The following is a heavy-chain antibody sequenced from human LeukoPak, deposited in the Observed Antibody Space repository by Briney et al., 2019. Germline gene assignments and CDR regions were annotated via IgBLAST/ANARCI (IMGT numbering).Heavy chain of an antibody. V-gene: IGHV3-7*01. CDR3: ARAGYCTSNSCYSPNFYYMDV. CDR2: IKEDANEE. J-gene: IGHJ6*03. CDR1: GFTFRSYR. D-gene: IGHD2-2*01. Sequence: GGSLRLSCAASGFTFRSYRMGWVRQAPGKGLEWVANIKEDANEEYYVDSVRGRFIISRDNAKNSLFLQMYSLRADDTAVYYCARAGYCTSNSCYSPNFYYMDVWGKGTTDAVSS.